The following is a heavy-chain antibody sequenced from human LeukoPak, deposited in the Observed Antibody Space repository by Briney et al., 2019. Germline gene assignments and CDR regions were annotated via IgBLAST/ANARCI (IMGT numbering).Heavy chain of an antibody. CDR2: IGGDGGTT. J-gene: IGHJ4*02. CDR1: GFTLSTYD. Sequence: GGSLRLSCAASGFTLSTYDMSWVRQAPTKGLEWVSAIGGDGGTTYADSVKGRFTISRDNSKNTLYLQMNSLRAEDTAVYYCARDHYGGYAYSDYWGQGALVIVSS. V-gene: IGHV3-23*01. D-gene: IGHD5-12*01. CDR3: ARDHYGGYAYSDY.